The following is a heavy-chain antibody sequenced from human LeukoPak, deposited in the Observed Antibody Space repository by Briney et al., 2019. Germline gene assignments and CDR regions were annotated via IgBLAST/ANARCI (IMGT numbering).Heavy chain of an antibody. V-gene: IGHV3-43*01. CDR2: ISWDGDTT. Sequence: PGGSLRLSCAASGFTFDDYTMHWVRQTPGKGLEWVSGISWDGDTTYYADSVKGRFTISRDNKKNSLYLQMNSLRTEDTAFYYCAKDSLQQIALAGTAFDYWGQGTLVTVSS. D-gene: IGHD6-19*01. CDR1: GFTFDDYT. J-gene: IGHJ4*02. CDR3: AKDSLQQIALAGTAFDY.